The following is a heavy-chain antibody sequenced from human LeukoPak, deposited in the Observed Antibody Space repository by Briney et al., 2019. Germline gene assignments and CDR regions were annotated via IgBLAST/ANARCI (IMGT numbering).Heavy chain of an antibody. Sequence: GGSLRLSCAASGFTFSSYGMHWVRQAPGKGLEWVAVIWYDGSNKYYADSVKGRFTISRENYKNTLYLQMNSLRAEDTAVYYCARDYCSGGSCYSGDYWGQGTLVTVSS. CDR2: IWYDGSNK. CDR1: GFTFSSYG. J-gene: IGHJ4*02. V-gene: IGHV3-33*01. D-gene: IGHD2-15*01. CDR3: ARDYCSGGSCYSGDY.